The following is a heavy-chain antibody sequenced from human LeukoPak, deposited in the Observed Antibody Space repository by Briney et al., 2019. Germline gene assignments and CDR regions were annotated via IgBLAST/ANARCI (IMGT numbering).Heavy chain of an antibody. V-gene: IGHV3-21*01. CDR2: ISGSSSYI. J-gene: IGHJ4*02. CDR1: GFTFSSYR. CDR3: ARDRSTVTTPEFDY. D-gene: IGHD4-17*01. Sequence: PGGSPRLSCAASGFTFSSYRMNWVRQAPGKGLEWVSFISGSSSYIYYADSVKGRFTISRDNAKNSLYLQMNSLRAEDTAVYYCARDRSTVTTPEFDYWGQGTLVTVSS.